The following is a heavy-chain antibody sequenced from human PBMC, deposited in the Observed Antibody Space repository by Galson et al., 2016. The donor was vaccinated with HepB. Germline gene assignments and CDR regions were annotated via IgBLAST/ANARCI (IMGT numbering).Heavy chain of an antibody. J-gene: IGHJ4*02. V-gene: IGHV4-59*01. D-gene: IGHD3-22*01. CDR3: ARDRDSSSSYSLDY. CDR2: IYYSGST. CDR1: GGSISSFY. Sequence: SETLSLTCTVSGGSISSFYWSWIRQPPGQGLGWIGYIYYSGSTSYNPSFKSQVTVSVDTSKNQFSLKLRSVTAADTAVYYCARDRDSSSSYSLDYWGQGTPVTVSS.